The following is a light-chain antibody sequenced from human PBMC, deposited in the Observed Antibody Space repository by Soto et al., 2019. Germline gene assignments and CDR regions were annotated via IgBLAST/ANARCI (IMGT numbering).Light chain of an antibody. V-gene: IGLV1-44*01. J-gene: IGLJ2*01. CDR3: ATLDDNLNMV. CDR2: SNY. Sequence: QSVLTQPPSASGTPGQRVTISCSGSSSNIGSNTLNWYQQLPGTAPKLLIYSNYQRPSGVSDRFSGSKSGTSASLAISGLQSDYEADYYCATLDDNLNMVFGGGTKLTVL. CDR1: SSNIGSNT.